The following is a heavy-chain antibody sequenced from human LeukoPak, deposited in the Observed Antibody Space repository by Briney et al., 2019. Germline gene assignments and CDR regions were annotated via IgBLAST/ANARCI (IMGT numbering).Heavy chain of an antibody. V-gene: IGHV3-13*01. Sequence: PGGSLRLSCAASGFTFSSYDMHWVRQATGKGLEWVSAIGTAGDTYYPGSVKGRFTISRENAKNSLYLQMNSLRAGDTAVYYCARDTSRGLLWFGEFHYWGQGTLVTVSS. D-gene: IGHD3-10*01. CDR3: ARDTSRGLLWFGEFHY. CDR2: IGTAGDT. J-gene: IGHJ4*02. CDR1: GFTFSSYD.